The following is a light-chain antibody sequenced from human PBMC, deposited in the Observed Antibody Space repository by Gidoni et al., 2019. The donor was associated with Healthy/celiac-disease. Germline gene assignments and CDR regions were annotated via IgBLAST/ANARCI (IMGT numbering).Light chain of an antibody. V-gene: IGKV1-39*01. CDR1: QSISSY. Sequence: DVQMTQSPSSLSASVGDRVTITCRASQSISSYLTWYQQKPGKAPQLLIYAASSWQSGVPARFSGSGSGTDFTLTISSLQPEDFATYYCQQSYSTPQYTFGQGTKLEIK. CDR3: QQSYSTPQYT. CDR2: AAS. J-gene: IGKJ2*01.